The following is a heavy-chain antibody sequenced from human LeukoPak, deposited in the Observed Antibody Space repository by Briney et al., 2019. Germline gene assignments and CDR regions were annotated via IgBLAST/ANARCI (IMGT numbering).Heavy chain of an antibody. CDR1: GFTFDDYT. D-gene: IGHD6-13*01. CDR3: AKDKNGAYSSSWSPWTFDY. J-gene: IGHJ4*02. Sequence: GGSLRLSCAASGFTFDDYTMHWVRQAPGKGLEWVSLISWDGGSTYYADSVKGRFTISRDNSKNSLYLQMNSLRTEDTALYYCAKDKNGAYSSSWSPWTFDYWGQGTLVTVSS. CDR2: ISWDGGST. V-gene: IGHV3-43*01.